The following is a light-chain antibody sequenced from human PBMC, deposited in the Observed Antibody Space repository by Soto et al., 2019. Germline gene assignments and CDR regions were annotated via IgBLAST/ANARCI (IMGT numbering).Light chain of an antibody. J-gene: IGKJ2*01. CDR1: QSVSSSS. CDR2: GAS. V-gene: IGKV3-20*01. Sequence: EIVLTQSPGTLSLSPGERATLSCRASQSVSSSSLAWYQQKPGQAPRLLIYGASSRATGIPDRFSGSGSGTEYTLTINRLEPEDFAVYYCQQYGSSPRTFGQGTKLEIK. CDR3: QQYGSSPRT.